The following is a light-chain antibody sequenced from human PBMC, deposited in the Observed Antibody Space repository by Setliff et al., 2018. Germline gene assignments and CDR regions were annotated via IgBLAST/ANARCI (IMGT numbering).Light chain of an antibody. CDR2: DVT. CDR1: SSDVGGYDY. Sequence: QSALTQPASVSGSLGQSITFSCTGSSSDVGGYDYVSWYQQHPGKAPKLLIYDVTNRPSGVSNRFSGSKSGNTASLTISGLQAEDEAEYFCSSYTVGSTISVCGTGTKGTVL. J-gene: IGLJ1*01. CDR3: SSYTVGSTISV. V-gene: IGLV2-14*03.